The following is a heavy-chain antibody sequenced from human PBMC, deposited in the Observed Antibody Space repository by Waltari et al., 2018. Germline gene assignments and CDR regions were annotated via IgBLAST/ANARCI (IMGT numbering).Heavy chain of an antibody. J-gene: IGHJ2*01. CDR2: IYTSGST. Sequence: QVQLQESGPGLVKPSETLSLTCTVSGGSISSYYWSWLRRPAGQGMEWSGRIYTSGSTNYNPSLKSRVTMSVDTSKNQFSLKLSSVTAADTAVYYCASTVLAYCGGDCYSHPPERLINYWYFDLWGRGTLVTVSS. CDR3: ASTVLAYCGGDCYSHPPERLINYWYFDL. V-gene: IGHV4-4*07. D-gene: IGHD2-21*01. CDR1: GGSISSYY.